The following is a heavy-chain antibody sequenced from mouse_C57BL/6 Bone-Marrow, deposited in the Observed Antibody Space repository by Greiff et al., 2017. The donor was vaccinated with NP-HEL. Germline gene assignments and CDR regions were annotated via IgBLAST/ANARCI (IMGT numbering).Heavy chain of an antibody. CDR1: GYTFTDYY. CDR3: ERGYGSSSYYYAMDD. Sequence: EVQLQQSGPVLVKPGASVKMSCKASGYTFTDYYMNWVKQSHGKSLEWIGVINPYNGGTSYNQKFKGKATLTVDKSSSTAYMELNSLTSEDSAVYYCERGYGSSSYYYAMDDWGQGTSVTVSS. D-gene: IGHD1-1*01. CDR2: INPYNGGT. V-gene: IGHV1-19*01. J-gene: IGHJ4*01.